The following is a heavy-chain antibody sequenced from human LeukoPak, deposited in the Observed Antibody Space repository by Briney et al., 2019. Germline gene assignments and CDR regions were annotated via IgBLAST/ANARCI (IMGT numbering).Heavy chain of an antibody. CDR2: ISNSGGST. D-gene: IGHD4-23*01. CDR3: AKVAYGGNTRDYGMDV. J-gene: IGHJ6*02. CDR1: GFTFRSYA. Sequence: GGSLRLSCAASGFTFRSYAMSWVRQAPGKGLEWVSGISNSGGSTYYADSVKGRFTISRDNSKNTLYLQMNSLRAEDTAVYYCAKVAYGGNTRDYGMDVWGQGTTVTVSS. V-gene: IGHV3-23*01.